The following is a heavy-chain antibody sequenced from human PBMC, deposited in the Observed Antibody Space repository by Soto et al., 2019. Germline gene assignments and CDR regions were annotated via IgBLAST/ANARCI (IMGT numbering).Heavy chain of an antibody. CDR3: ARRPHSHSSEIVTTAPIQF. J-gene: IGHJ4*02. Sequence: SQTLSLTCAISGDSVSSNTAAWNWIRPSPSRGLEWLGRTYYRSKWSSDYAVSVKSRITINPDTSKSQFSLQLNSVTPEDTAVYYCARRPHSHSSEIVTTAPIQFWGQGTLGTVS. CDR2: TYYRSKWSS. D-gene: IGHD4-17*01. CDR1: GDSVSSNTAA. V-gene: IGHV6-1*01.